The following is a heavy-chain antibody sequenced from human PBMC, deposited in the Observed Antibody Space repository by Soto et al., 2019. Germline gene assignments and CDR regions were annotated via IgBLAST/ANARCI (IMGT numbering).Heavy chain of an antibody. J-gene: IGHJ4*02. CDR1: GYTFTSYG. D-gene: IGHD2-21*02. CDR3: ARDLGSYVVVPASNVDY. V-gene: IGHV1-18*01. CDR2: ISAYNGNT. Sequence: QVQLVQSGAEVKKPGASVKVSCKASGYTFTSYGISWVRQAPGQGLEWMGWISAYNGNTNYAQKLQGRVTMTTDTSXSXXYLELRSRRSDDPAVYYCARDLGSYVVVPASNVDYWGQGTLVTVSS.